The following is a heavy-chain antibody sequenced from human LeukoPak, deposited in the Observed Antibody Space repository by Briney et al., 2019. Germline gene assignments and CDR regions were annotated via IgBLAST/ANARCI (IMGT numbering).Heavy chain of an antibody. V-gene: IGHV3-53*01. D-gene: IGHD6-13*01. CDR3: ARGFSSWYYFDY. Sequence: GGSLRLSCAASGFTVSSNYMSWVRQAPGKGLEGVSVIYSGGSTYYADSVKGRFTISRDNSKNTLYLQMNGLRAEDTAVYYCARGFSSWYYFDYWGQGTLVTVSS. J-gene: IGHJ4*02. CDR1: GFTVSSNY. CDR2: IYSGGST.